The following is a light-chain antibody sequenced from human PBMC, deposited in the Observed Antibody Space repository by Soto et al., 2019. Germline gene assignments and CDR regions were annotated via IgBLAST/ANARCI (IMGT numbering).Light chain of an antibody. CDR2: GGS. CDR1: RSVTSTY. Sequence: IVLTQSPGTLSLSPGERATLSCRASRSVTSTYLAWYQQKTGQSPRLIIYGGSIRATGFPDRFSGGGSGTDFTLTISRLEPEDSAVYYCHCQQFDSSRIYSFGQGTKLEI. V-gene: IGKV3-20*01. CDR3: QQFDSSRIYS. J-gene: IGKJ2*03.